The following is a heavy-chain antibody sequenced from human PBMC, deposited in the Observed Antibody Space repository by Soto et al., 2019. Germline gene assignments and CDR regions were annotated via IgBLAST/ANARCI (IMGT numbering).Heavy chain of an antibody. CDR2: ISWDGGST. D-gene: IGHD2-2*01. Sequence: GGSLRLSCAASGFTFDDYSMLWVRQPPGKGLEWVSLISWDGGSTYYEDSVKGRFTISRDNSKNSLYLQMNSLRTEDTALYYCVGDAVRYQLPPYYYGMDVWGQGTTVTVSS. CDR3: VGDAVRYQLPPYYYGMDV. V-gene: IGHV3-43*01. J-gene: IGHJ6*02. CDR1: GFTFDDYS.